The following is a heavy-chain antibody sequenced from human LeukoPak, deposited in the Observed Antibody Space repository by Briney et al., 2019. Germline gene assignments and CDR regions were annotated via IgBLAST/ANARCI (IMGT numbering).Heavy chain of an antibody. CDR3: ARELAAMASKSEYFQH. V-gene: IGHV3-30*01. J-gene: IGHJ1*01. D-gene: IGHD5-18*01. CDR2: IACDGSNK. CDR1: GFTFSSYA. Sequence: GGSLRLSCAASGFTFSSYAMHWVRQAPGKGLEWVAVIACDGSNKYYADSVKGRFTISRDDLKNTMNLQMNSLRAEDTAVYYCARELAAMASKSEYFQHWGQGTLVTVSS.